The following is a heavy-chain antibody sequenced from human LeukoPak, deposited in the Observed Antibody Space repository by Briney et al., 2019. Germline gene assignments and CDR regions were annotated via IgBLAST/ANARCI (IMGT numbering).Heavy chain of an antibody. D-gene: IGHD2-15*01. CDR2: IYYSGST. V-gene: IGHV4-39*02. CDR3: ASLVVVAATFDY. CDR1: GGSISSSSYY. J-gene: IGHJ4*02. Sequence: PSETLSLTCTVSGGSISSSSYYWGWIRPPPGKGLEWIGSIYYSGSTYYNPSLKSRVTISVDTSKNHFSLKLSSVTAAYTAVYYCASLVVVAATFDYWGQGTLVTVSS.